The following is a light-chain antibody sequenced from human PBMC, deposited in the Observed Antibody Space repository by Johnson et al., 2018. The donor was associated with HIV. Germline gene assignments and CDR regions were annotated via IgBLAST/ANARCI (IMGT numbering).Light chain of an antibody. Sequence: QSVLTQPPSVSAAPGQKVNVSCSGSSSNIGNNYVSWYQQLPGTAPKLLIYENNKRPSGIPDRFSGSKSGTSATLGITGLQTGDEADYYCGTWDSSLSADVFGTGTKVTVL. V-gene: IGLV1-51*02. CDR1: SSNIGNNY. CDR3: GTWDSSLSADV. J-gene: IGLJ1*01. CDR2: ENN.